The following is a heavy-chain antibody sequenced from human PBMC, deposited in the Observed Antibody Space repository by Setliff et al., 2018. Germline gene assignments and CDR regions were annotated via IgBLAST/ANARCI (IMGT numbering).Heavy chain of an antibody. V-gene: IGHV4-38-2*02. CDR1: GYSISSGYI. CDR3: ARSFSRSEKFLLDY. D-gene: IGHD2-15*01. J-gene: IGHJ4*02. Sequence: SETLSLTCTVSGYSISSGYIWGWIRQPPGKGLEWIGYIYSSGSTYYNPSLKSRVSISVDTSKNQFSLKLNSVTAADTAVYYCARSFSRSEKFLLDYWGQGALVTVSS. CDR2: IYSSGST.